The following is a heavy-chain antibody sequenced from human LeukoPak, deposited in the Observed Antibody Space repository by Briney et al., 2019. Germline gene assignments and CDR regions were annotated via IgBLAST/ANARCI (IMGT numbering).Heavy chain of an antibody. CDR3: ARDRPFGA. CDR2: IDDSGSA. V-gene: IGHV4-61*08. Sequence: SETLSLTCTVSGGSISSGGYYWSWIRQPPGKGLEWIGYIDDSGSANYNPSLKSRVTISGDTSKSQFYLKLRFVTAADTAMYYCARDRPFGAWGQGTQVTVSS. CDR1: GGSISSGGYY. D-gene: IGHD3-10*01. J-gene: IGHJ5*02.